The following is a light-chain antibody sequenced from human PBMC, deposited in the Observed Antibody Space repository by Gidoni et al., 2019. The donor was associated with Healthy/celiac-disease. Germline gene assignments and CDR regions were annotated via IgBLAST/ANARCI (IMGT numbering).Light chain of an antibody. CDR2: KAS. CDR1: QSISSW. CDR3: QQYNSYSPALT. Sequence: DIQMTQSPSTLSASVGDRVTITCRASQSISSWLALYQQKPGKAPKLLIYKASSLESGVPSSFSGSGSGTEFTLTISSLQPDDFATYYCQQYNSYSPALTFGGGTKVEIK. V-gene: IGKV1-5*03. J-gene: IGKJ4*01.